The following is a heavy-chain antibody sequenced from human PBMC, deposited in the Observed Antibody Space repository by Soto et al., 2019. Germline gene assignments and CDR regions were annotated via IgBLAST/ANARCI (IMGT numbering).Heavy chain of an antibody. V-gene: IGHV4-39*02. CDR3: AREVATMLPQVEYYGMDV. CDR2: IYYCGST. D-gene: IGHD5-12*01. Sequence: QLQLQESGPGLVKPSETLSLTCTVSGGSISSSSYYWGWIRQPPGKGLVWIGSIYYCGSTYYNPSLKSRVTISVGTSKSQVSLKLSSVTAAVTSVYYCAREVATMLPQVEYYGMDVWGQGTTVTVSS. J-gene: IGHJ6*02. CDR1: GGSISSSSYY.